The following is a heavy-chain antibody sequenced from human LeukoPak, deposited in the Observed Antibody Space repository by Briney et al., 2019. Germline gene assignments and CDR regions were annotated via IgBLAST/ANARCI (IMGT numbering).Heavy chain of an antibody. CDR3: AGWGWRPTVTTLTGDY. V-gene: IGHV4-59*03. Sequence: SETLSLTCTVSGGSFGSYYWSWIRQPPGKGLEWIGYIYYSGSTNSGSINYNPSLKSRLTISVDTSKDQFSLKLSSVTAADTAVYYCAGWGWRPTVTTLTGDYWGQGTLVTVSS. D-gene: IGHD4-17*01. J-gene: IGHJ4*02. CDR2: IYYSGSTNSGSI. CDR1: GGSFGSYY.